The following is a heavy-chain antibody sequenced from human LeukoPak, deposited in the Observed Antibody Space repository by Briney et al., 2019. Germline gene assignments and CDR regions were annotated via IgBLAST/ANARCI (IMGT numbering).Heavy chain of an antibody. CDR2: IKSKTDGGTT. J-gene: IGHJ4*02. CDR1: GFTFSNAW. V-gene: IGHV3-15*01. CDR3: TDLGGIPNLDC. D-gene: IGHD2-15*01. Sequence: GGSLRLSCAASGFTFSNAWMSWVRQAPGKGLEWVGFIKSKTDGGTTDYAAPVKGRFTISRDDSRNTVSLQMNNLKIEDTAVYYCTDLGGIPNLDCWGQGTQVTVSS.